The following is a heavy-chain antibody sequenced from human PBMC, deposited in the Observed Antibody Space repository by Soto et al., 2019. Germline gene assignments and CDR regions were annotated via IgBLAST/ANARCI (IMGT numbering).Heavy chain of an antibody. Sequence: PGGSLRLSCAASGFTFSSYAMSWVRQAPGKGLEWVSAISGSGGSTYYADSVKGRFTISRDNSKNTLYLQMNSLRAEDTAVYYCAITNNDFLSGYYYGMDVGGKGTRVTVS. CDR3: AITNNDFLSGYYYGMDV. CDR2: ISGSGGST. J-gene: IGHJ6*04. CDR1: GFTFSSYA. D-gene: IGHD3-9*01. V-gene: IGHV3-23*01.